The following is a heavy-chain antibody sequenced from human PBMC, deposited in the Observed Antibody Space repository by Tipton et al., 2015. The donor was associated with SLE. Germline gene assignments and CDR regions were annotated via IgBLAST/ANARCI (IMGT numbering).Heavy chain of an antibody. D-gene: IGHD6-19*01. CDR1: GITFSDYY. CDR2: ITSSGSII. Sequence: SLRLSCAASGITFSDYYMNWIRQAPGKGLEWVAYITSSGSIIYYGDSVKGRFTISRDNSKSTLYLEMNSLRAEDTAVYYCAKDRSGWDPNWYFDLWGRGTLVTVSS. CDR3: AKDRSGWDPNWYFDL. J-gene: IGHJ2*01. V-gene: IGHV3-11*04.